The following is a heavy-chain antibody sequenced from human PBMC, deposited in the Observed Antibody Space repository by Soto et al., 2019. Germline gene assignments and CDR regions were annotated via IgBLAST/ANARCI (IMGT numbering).Heavy chain of an antibody. CDR1: GFSLSTSGVA. CDR3: XXXXRXPRDF. Sequence: QITLKESGPTLVRPTQTLTLTCTFSGFSLSTSGVAVAWIRQPPGEALEWLALIYWDDDKRYNPSLKSRLTXXXXXXXXXXXXXXXXXXXXXXXXXXXXXXXRXPRDFWGPGILVTVSS. V-gene: IGHV2-5*02. CDR2: IYWDDDK. J-gene: IGHJ4*02.